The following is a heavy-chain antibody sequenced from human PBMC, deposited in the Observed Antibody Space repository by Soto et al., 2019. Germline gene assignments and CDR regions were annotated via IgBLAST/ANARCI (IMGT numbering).Heavy chain of an antibody. V-gene: IGHV1-69*01. Sequence: QVQLVQSGAEVKKPGSSVKVSCKASGGTFSSYAISWVRQAPGQGLEWMGGIIPIFGTANYAQKFQGRVTITADESTSTAYMELSSLRSEDTAVYYCARGRMEITFGGVIGYNWFDPWGQGTLVTVSS. J-gene: IGHJ5*02. CDR1: GGTFSSYA. CDR2: IIPIFGTA. D-gene: IGHD3-16*02. CDR3: ARGRMEITFGGVIGYNWFDP.